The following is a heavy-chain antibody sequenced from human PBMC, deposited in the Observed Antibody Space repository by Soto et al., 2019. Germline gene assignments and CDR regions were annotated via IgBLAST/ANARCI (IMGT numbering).Heavy chain of an antibody. V-gene: IGHV4-4*02. D-gene: IGHD3-16*02. CDR2: IYPSGST. J-gene: IGHJ3*02. Sequence: QVQLQESGPGLVKPSGTLSLTCAVSGGSISSSNWWSWVRQHPGQGLQRIEEIYPSGSTNYNPSLKSRVTISVGKSKSQVSQKLSSVTAADTAVYYCARVPALYGYVRGSYRRHAFDIWGQGTMVTLSS. CDR3: ARVPALYGYVRGSYRRHAFDI. CDR1: GGSISSSNW.